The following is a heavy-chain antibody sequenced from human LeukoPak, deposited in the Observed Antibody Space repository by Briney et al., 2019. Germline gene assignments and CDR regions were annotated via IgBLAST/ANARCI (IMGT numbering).Heavy chain of an antibody. CDR2: ISYDGSNK. Sequence: GGSLRLSCAASGFTFSSYAMHWVRQAPGKGLEWVAVISYDGSNKYYADSVKGRFTISRDNSKDTLYLQMNSLRAEDTAVYYCARGRYCSSTSCPVDYWGQGTLVTVSS. D-gene: IGHD2-2*01. V-gene: IGHV3-30-3*01. J-gene: IGHJ4*02. CDR1: GFTFSSYA. CDR3: ARGRYCSSTSCPVDY.